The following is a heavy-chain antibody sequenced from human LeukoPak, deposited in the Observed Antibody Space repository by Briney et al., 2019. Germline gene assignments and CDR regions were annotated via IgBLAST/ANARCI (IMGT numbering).Heavy chain of an antibody. V-gene: IGHV4-59*12. CDR1: GGSISSFY. CDR3: AREVTEDGSDY. CDR2: IYYSGST. D-gene: IGHD4-23*01. Sequence: KSSETLSPTCTVSGGSISSFYWSWIRQPPGRGLEWIGYIYYSGSTNYNPSLKSRVTISVDTSKNQFSLKLSSVTAADTAVYYCAREVTEDGSDYWGQGTLVTVSS. J-gene: IGHJ4*02.